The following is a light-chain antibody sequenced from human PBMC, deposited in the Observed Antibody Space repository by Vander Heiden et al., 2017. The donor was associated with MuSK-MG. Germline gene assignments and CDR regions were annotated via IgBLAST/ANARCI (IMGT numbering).Light chain of an antibody. CDR3: QQYYSTPFT. J-gene: IGKJ3*01. CDR1: QRQFYSSNNKNY. CDR2: WAS. V-gene: IGKV4-1*01. Sequence: DIVLTQSPDSLAVSLAVMATSNCKSRQRQFYSSNNKNYLAGYQQKPGQPPELLIYWASTRESGVPDGFSGSGSGTDFTLTISSLQAEDVAVYYCQQYYSTPFTFGPGTKVDIK.